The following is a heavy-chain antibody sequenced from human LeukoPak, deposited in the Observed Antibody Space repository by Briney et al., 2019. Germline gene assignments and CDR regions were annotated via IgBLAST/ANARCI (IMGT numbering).Heavy chain of an antibody. CDR1: GFSFNTYW. CDR3: ARDWGTLYGMDV. CDR2: INREGTST. V-gene: IGHV3-74*03. Sequence: GGSLRLSCAASGFSFNTYWMHWVRQAPGQGLMWVSRINREGTSTKYADSVKGRFTISRDNAKNSLYLQMNSLRAEDTAVYYCARDWGTLYGMDVWGQGTTVTVSS. D-gene: IGHD3-16*01. J-gene: IGHJ6*02.